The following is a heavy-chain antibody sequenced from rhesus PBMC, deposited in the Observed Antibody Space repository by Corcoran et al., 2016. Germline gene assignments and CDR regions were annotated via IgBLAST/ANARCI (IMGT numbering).Heavy chain of an antibody. CDR1: GGSISGYY. Sequence: QVKLQQWGEGLVKPSETLSLTCAVYGGSISGYYWSWIRQPPGKGLEWIGNMVGNSASTNYNPSLKNRVTISKDTSKNQFSLKLSSVTAADTAVYYCAREREDGLDSWGQGVVVTISS. CDR3: AREREDGLDS. D-gene: IGHD1-44*02. J-gene: IGHJ6*01. V-gene: IGHV4-73*01. CDR2: MVGNSAST.